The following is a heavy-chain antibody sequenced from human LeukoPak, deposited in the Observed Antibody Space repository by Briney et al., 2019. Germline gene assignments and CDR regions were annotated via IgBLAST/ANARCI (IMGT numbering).Heavy chain of an antibody. D-gene: IGHD6-13*01. J-gene: IGHJ5*02. CDR2: IYYSGST. CDR1: GGSISSYY. CDR3: ARNQRYSSSWYRGGSWFDP. V-gene: IGHV4-59*12. Sequence: SETLSLTCTVSGGSISSYYWAWIRQPPGKGLEWIGNIYYSGSTNYNPSLKSRVTISVDTSKNQFSLKLSSVTAADTAVYYCARNQRYSSSWYRGGSWFDPWGQGTLVTVSS.